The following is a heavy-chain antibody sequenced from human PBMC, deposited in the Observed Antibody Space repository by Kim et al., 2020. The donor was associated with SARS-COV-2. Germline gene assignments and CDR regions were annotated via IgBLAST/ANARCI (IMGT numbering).Heavy chain of an antibody. Sequence: VRFTISRANSKNTLYLQMNSLRAEDTAVYYCAKDLAYYDSSGYYYGFDYWGQGTLVTVSS. CDR3: AKDLAYYDSSGYYYGFDY. J-gene: IGHJ4*02. V-gene: IGHV3-30*02. D-gene: IGHD3-22*01.